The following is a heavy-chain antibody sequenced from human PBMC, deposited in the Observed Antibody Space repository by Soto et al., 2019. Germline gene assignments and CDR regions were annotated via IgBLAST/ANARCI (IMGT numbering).Heavy chain of an antibody. D-gene: IGHD5-12*01. CDR1: GFNFRSYW. CDR3: TRSPREWLRLGDFSDY. V-gene: IGHV3-74*01. CDR2: SNRDGTNT. Sequence: EVELVESGGGLVQPGGSLRLSCAASGFNFRSYWIHWVRQSPGKGLMWVSHSNRDGTNTSYADSVKGRFTISRDNAKSTLFLQMNFLRAEDTAVYYCTRSPREWLRLGDFSDYWGQGTLVTVST. J-gene: IGHJ4*02.